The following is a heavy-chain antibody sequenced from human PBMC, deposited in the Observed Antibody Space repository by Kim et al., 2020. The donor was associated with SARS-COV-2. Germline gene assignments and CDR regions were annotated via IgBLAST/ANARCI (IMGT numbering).Heavy chain of an antibody. CDR3: AREMIAARSGPDY. D-gene: IGHD6-6*01. V-gene: IGHV3-33*01. Sequence: YADSVKGRFTISRDHSQNPLSLQMNSLRAEDTAVYYCAREMIAARSGPDYWGQGTLVTVSS. J-gene: IGHJ4*02.